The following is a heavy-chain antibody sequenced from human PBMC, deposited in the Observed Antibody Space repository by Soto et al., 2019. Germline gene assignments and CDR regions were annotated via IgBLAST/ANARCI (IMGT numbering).Heavy chain of an antibody. CDR1: GGTFRSYA. D-gene: IGHD3-22*01. V-gene: IGHV1-69*13. CDR3: ARPSGAYDSSGYFHYYYYGMDV. CDR2: IIPIFGTA. Sequence: SVKVSCKASGGTFRSYAISWVRQAPGQGLEWMGGIIPIFGTANYAQKFQGRVTITADESTSTAYMELSSLRSEDTAVYYCARPSGAYDSSGYFHYYYYGMDVWGQGTTVTVSS. J-gene: IGHJ6*02.